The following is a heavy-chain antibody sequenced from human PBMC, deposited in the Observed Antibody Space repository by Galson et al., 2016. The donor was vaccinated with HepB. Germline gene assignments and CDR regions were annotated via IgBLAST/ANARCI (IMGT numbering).Heavy chain of an antibody. CDR1: GFTFSDYW. CDR2: IKQDGSEK. V-gene: IGHV3-7*04. D-gene: IGHD3-22*01. Sequence: SLRLSCAASGFTFSDYWMSWVRQAPGKGLEWVAKIKQDGSEKDYVDSVKGRFTISRDNAKNSVYLQMRSLRAEDTALYYCARVNDYDSSGYKPFDYWGQGTLVTVSS. J-gene: IGHJ4*02. CDR3: ARVNDYDSSGYKPFDY.